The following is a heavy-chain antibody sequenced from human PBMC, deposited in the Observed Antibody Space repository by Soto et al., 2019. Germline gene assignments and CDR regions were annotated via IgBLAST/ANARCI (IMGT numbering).Heavy chain of an antibody. CDR2: IIPIFGTA. Sequence: QVQLVQSRAEVKKPGSSVKVSCKASGGTFSSYAISWVRQAPGQGLEWMGGIIPIFGTANYAQKFQGRVTITADESTSTDYMELSSLRSEDTAVYYCASAPSRYYYYGMDVWGQGTTVTVSS. D-gene: IGHD7-27*01. J-gene: IGHJ6*02. V-gene: IGHV1-69*12. CDR3: ASAPSRYYYYGMDV. CDR1: GGTFSSYA.